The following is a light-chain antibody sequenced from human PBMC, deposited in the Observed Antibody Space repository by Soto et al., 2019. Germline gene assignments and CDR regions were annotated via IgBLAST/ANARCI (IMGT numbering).Light chain of an antibody. CDR1: SSDVGAYNY. J-gene: IGLJ2*01. V-gene: IGLV2-14*01. CDR2: EVS. Sequence: QSVLTQPASVSGSPGQSITISCTGTSSDVGAYNYVSWYQHHPGKAPKLMIYEVSNRPSGVSNRFSGSKSGNTASLTISGLQAEDEADYYCSSHTSSTTLVFGGGTKLTVL. CDR3: SSHTSSTTLV.